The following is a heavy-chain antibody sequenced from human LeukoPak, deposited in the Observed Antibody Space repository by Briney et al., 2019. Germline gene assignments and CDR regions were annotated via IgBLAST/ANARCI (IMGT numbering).Heavy chain of an antibody. CDR1: GYTFTGYY. Sequence: ASVKVSCKASGYTFTGYYMHWVRQAPGQGLEWMGWTNPNSGGTNYAQKFQGRVTMTRDTSISTAYMELSRLRSDDTAVYYCAREIVVPAANFDYWGQGTLVTVSS. CDR3: AREIVVPAANFDY. CDR2: TNPNSGGT. D-gene: IGHD2-2*01. J-gene: IGHJ4*02. V-gene: IGHV1-2*02.